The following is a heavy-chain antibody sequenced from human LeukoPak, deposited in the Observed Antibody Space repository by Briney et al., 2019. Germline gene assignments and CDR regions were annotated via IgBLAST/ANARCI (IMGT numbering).Heavy chain of an antibody. J-gene: IGHJ3*02. V-gene: IGHV1-69*04. CDR1: GGSFSNYV. CDR2: IIPVLGVS. D-gene: IGHD3-22*01. CDR3: TREGVYAPDGSGYHRDAFDI. Sequence: GSSVKVSCKASGGSFSNYVITWVRQAPGQGLEWMGRIIPVLGVSNFARTFQGRVTITADKSTNTAHMELSRLESGDTAVYYCTREGVYAPDGSGYHRDAFDICGQGTVVIVSS.